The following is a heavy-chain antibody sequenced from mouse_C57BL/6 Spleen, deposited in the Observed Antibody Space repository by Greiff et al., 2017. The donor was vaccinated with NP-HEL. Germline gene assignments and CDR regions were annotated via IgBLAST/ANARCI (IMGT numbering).Heavy chain of an antibody. CDR3: ARRAAQAPAWFAY. V-gene: IGHV1-55*01. Sequence: QVQLQQPGAELVKPGASVKMSCKASGYTFTSYWITWVKQRPGQGLEWIGDIYPGSGSTNYNEKFKSKATLTVDTSSSTAYMQLSSLTSEDSAVYYFARRAAQAPAWFAYWGQGTLVTVSA. J-gene: IGHJ3*01. CDR2: IYPGSGST. D-gene: IGHD3-2*02. CDR1: GYTFTSYW.